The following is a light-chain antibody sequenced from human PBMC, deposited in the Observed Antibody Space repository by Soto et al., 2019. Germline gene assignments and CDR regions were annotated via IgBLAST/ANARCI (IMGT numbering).Light chain of an antibody. Sequence: DIQMTQSPSTLSASVGDRVTITCRASQSISSWLAWYQQKPGKAPKLLIYKASSLESGVPSRFSGSGSGTEFTLNISRLQPDDFATYYCQQYNSTLTFGGGTKVDIX. CDR1: QSISSW. CDR3: QQYNSTLT. J-gene: IGKJ4*01. CDR2: KAS. V-gene: IGKV1-5*03.